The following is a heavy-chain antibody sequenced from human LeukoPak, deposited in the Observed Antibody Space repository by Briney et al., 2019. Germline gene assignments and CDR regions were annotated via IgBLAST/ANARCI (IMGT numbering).Heavy chain of an antibody. J-gene: IGHJ6*03. V-gene: IGHV3-11*04. CDR1: GFIFSDYY. CDR3: ARSELGYNYYYMDV. CDR2: ISSSDNII. D-gene: IGHD3-10*01. Sequence: GGSLRLSCAASGFIFSDYYMTWIRQAPGKGLEWISYISSSDNIIDYADSVKGRFTISRDNAKNSLYLQMNSLRAEDTAVYYCARSELGYNYYYMDVWGKGTTVTISS.